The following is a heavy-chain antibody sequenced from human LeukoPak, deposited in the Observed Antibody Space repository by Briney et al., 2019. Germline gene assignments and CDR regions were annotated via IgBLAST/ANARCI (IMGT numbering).Heavy chain of an antibody. J-gene: IGHJ4*02. CDR2: IYYSGST. Sequence: SETLSLTCAVSGYSISSGYYWGWIRQPPGKGLQWIGSIYYSGSTSYNPSLKSRVTISVDTSKNQFSLKLSSVTAADTAVYYCARVSGGSVARLRPYGFLGNWGQGTLVTVSS. CDR1: GYSISSGYY. D-gene: IGHD3-3*01. CDR3: ARVSGGSVARLRPYGFLGN. V-gene: IGHV4-38-2*01.